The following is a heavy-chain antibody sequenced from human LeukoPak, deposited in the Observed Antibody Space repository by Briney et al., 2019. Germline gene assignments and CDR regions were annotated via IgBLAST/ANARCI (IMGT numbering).Heavy chain of an antibody. D-gene: IGHD3-22*01. CDR1: GFTFGDYA. Sequence: GRSLRLSCTASGFTFGDYAMSWVRQAPGKGLEWVGFIRSKAYGGTTEYAASEKGRLTISRDDSKRIAYLQMNSLKTEDTAVYYCTRDRGPHYYDSSGYYPGGPNDYWGQGTLVTVSS. CDR2: IRSKAYGGTT. CDR3: TRDRGPHYYDSSGYYPGGPNDY. J-gene: IGHJ4*02. V-gene: IGHV3-49*04.